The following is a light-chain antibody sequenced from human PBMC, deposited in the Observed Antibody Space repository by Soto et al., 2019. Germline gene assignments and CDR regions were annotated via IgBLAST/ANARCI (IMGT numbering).Light chain of an antibody. J-gene: IGLJ3*02. V-gene: IGLV2-23*03. CDR3: CSYAGSSTFWV. Sequence: QPVLTQPASVSGSPGQSITISCTGTSSDVGSYNLVSWYQHHPGKAPKLMIYEGSKRPSGVSNRFSGSKSGNTASLTISGLQAEDEADFYCCSYAGSSTFWVFGGGTQLTVL. CDR1: SSDVGSYNL. CDR2: EGS.